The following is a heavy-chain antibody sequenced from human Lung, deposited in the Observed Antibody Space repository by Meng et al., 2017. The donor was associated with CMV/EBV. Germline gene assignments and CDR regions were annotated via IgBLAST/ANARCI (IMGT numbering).Heavy chain of an antibody. CDR1: GDTFSSYA. V-gene: IGHV1-69*13. J-gene: IGHJ4*02. Sequence: SVXVSCKTSGDTFSSYAISWVRHAPEQGLEWMGGIIPVLGTTKYAQKFQGRLSITAGVSTSTAYMDLSSLTSEDTAVYYCARDLFQSLDGGSLWEWPQAYWGQGTLVTVSS. CDR3: ARDLFQSLDGGSLWEWPQAY. D-gene: IGHD3-3*01. CDR2: IIPVLGTT.